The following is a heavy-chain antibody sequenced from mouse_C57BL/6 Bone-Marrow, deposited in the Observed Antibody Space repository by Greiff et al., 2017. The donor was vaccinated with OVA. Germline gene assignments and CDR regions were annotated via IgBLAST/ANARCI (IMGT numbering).Heavy chain of an antibody. Sequence: EVKVIESGGDLVKPGGSLKLSCAASGFTFSSYGMSWVRQTPDKRLEWVATISSGGSYTYYPDSVKGRFTISRDNANNTLYLQMSSLKSNDTAMYYFARQRRGDYYYCDRGTTLTLTS. CDR2: ISSGGSYT. V-gene: IGHV5-6*01. CDR3: ARQRRGDYYY. CDR1: GFTFSSYG. J-gene: IGHJ2*01. D-gene: IGHD1-1*02.